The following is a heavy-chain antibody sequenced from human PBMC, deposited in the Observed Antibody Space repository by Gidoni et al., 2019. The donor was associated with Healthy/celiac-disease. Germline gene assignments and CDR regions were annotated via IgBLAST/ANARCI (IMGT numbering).Heavy chain of an antibody. CDR3: ARDRVSTVTKGGTYYYYGMDV. Sequence: EVQLVESGGGLVQPGGSLRLSCAASGFTFSSYWMPWVRQAPGKGLVWVSRINSDGSSTSYADSVKGRFTISRDNAKNTLYLQMNSLRAEDTAVYYCARDRVSTVTKGGTYYYYGMDVWGQGTTVTVSS. V-gene: IGHV3-74*01. D-gene: IGHD4-17*01. CDR1: GFTFSSYW. J-gene: IGHJ6*02. CDR2: INSDGSST.